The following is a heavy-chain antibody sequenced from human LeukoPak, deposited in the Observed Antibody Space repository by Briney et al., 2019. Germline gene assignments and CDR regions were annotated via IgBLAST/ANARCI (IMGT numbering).Heavy chain of an antibody. CDR3: AKDVRWSSTLESYGWFDP. Sequence: GGSLRLSCAASGLTFSNYAMNWVRQAPGKGLEWVSSISGSGDNTYYADSVKVRSTISRDNSKNTLYLQMNSLRVEDTAIRYCAKDVRWSSTLESYGWFDPWGQGTLVTVSS. CDR1: GLTFSNYA. J-gene: IGHJ5*02. D-gene: IGHD2/OR15-2a*01. CDR2: ISGSGDNT. V-gene: IGHV3-23*01.